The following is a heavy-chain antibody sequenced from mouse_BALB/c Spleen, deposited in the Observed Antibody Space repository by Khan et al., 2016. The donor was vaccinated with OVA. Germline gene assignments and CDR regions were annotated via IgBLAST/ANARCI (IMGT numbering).Heavy chain of an antibody. CDR2: ISYSGST. D-gene: IGHD1-2*01. CDR3: SRTARIKY. J-gene: IGHJ2*01. CDR1: GYSITSGYG. Sequence: EVELVESGPGLVKPSQSLSLTCTVTGYSITSGYGWNWIRQFPGNKLEWMGYISYSGSTNYNPSLKSRISITRDTSKNQFFLQLNSVTTEDTATYYWSRTARIKYWGQGTTLTVSS. V-gene: IGHV3-2*02.